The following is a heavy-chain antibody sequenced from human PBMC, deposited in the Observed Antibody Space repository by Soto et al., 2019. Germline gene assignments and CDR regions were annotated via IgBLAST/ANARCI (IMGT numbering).Heavy chain of an antibody. Sequence: SETLSLTCTVSGGSITSSYWSWIRRPPGKGMEWISYIYDTGISGYTPSTSYNPSLKSRVTMSVDTSKSQFSLKLTSVTAADTAGYYCARGEDAFFYYGLDVWGQGIPVTVSS. V-gene: IGHV4-59*01. J-gene: IGHJ6*02. CDR3: ARGEDAFFYYGLDV. CDR2: IYDTGISGYTPST. CDR1: GGSITSSY.